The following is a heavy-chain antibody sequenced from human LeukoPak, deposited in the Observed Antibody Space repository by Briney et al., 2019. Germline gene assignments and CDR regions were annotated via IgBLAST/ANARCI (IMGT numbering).Heavy chain of an antibody. J-gene: IGHJ4*02. CDR3: ARSGNVLRFLEWLPFED. Sequence: SETLSLTCTVSGGSISSHYWSWIPQPPGKGLEWIGYIYYSGSTNYNPSLKSRVTISVDTSKNQFSLKLSSVTAADTAVYYCARSGNVLRFLEWLPFEDWGQGTLVTVSS. D-gene: IGHD3-3*01. CDR2: IYYSGST. V-gene: IGHV4-59*11. CDR1: GGSISSHY.